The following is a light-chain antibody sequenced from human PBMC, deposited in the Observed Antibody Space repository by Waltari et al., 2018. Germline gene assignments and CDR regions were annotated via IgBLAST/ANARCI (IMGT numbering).Light chain of an antibody. CDR1: QSVSSN. J-gene: IGKJ2*01. V-gene: IGKV3-15*01. Sequence: EIVMTQSPATLSVSPGARATLSCRASQSVSSNLAWYQQKPGQAPRPLIYGAATRATGIPARFSGSGSGTEFTLTISSLQSEDFAVYYCQQYNNWLRTFGQGTKLEIK. CDR2: GAA. CDR3: QQYNNWLRT.